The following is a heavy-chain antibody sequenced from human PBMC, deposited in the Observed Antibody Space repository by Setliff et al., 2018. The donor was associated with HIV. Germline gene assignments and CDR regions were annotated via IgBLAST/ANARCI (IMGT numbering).Heavy chain of an antibody. D-gene: IGHD3-3*01. CDR3: APYNTRSGYYSMGWFDP. V-gene: IGHV4-31*03. CDR2: IYYSGST. CDR1: GASISSGGYY. Sequence: SETLSLTCSVSGASISSGGYYWSWIRQHPGKGLEWIGCIYYSGSTYYNPSLKSRVTMSVDTSKNQFSLKLSSVTAADTAVYYCAPYNTRSGYYSMGWFDPWGQGTLVTVSS. J-gene: IGHJ5*02.